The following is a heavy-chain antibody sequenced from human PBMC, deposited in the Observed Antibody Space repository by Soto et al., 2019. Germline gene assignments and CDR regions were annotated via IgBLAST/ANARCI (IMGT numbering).Heavy chain of an antibody. CDR2: INHSGST. V-gene: IGHV4-34*01. CDR1: GGSFSGYY. CDR3: ARGGRSSAVPERYYYGMDV. Sequence: PSETLSLTCAVYGGSFSGYYWSWIRQPPGKGLEWIGEINHSGSTNYNPSLKSRVTISVDTSKNQFSLKLSSVTAADTAVYYCARGGRSSAVPERYYYGMDVWGQGTTVTVSS. J-gene: IGHJ6*02. D-gene: IGHD2-2*01.